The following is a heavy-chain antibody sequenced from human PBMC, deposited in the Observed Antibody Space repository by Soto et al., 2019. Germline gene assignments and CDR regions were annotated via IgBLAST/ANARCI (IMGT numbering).Heavy chain of an antibody. D-gene: IGHD2-15*01. J-gene: IGHJ6*02. V-gene: IGHV1-69*01. CDR1: GGTFSSYA. CDR3: ARDHLSVVVVAAPYYGMDV. Sequence: QVQLVQSGAEVKKPGSSVKVSCKASGGTFSSYAISWVRQAPGQGLEWMGGIIPIFGTANYAQKFQGRVTITADESTSTAYMELSSLRSEDTAVYYCARDHLSVVVVAAPYYGMDVWGQGTTVTVSS. CDR2: IIPIFGTA.